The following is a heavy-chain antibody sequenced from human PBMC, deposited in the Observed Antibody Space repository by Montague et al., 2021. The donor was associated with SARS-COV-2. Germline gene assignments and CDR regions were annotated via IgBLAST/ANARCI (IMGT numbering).Heavy chain of an antibody. CDR2: TYYRSKWYN. D-gene: IGHD3-10*01. V-gene: IGHV6-1*01. Sequence: CAISGDSVSSNSAAWNWIRQSPSRGLEWPGRTYYRSKWYNDYAVSVKSRITINPDTSKNQFSLQLNSVTPEDTAVYYCARGGWGAPGTGRLFDYWGQGTLVTVSS. CDR3: ARGGWGAPGTGRLFDY. J-gene: IGHJ4*02. CDR1: GDSVSSNSAA.